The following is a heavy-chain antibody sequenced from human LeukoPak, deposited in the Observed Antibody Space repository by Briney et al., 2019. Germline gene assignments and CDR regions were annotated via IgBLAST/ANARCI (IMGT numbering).Heavy chain of an antibody. J-gene: IGHJ2*01. D-gene: IGHD4-23*01. CDR3: ARSKPATVVTRDYWYFDL. CDR1: GGSISSHY. Sequence: PSETLSLTCTVSGGSISSHYWSWIRQPPGKGLEWIGYIYYSGSTNYNPSLKSRVTISVDTSKNQFSLKLSSVTAADTAVYYCARSKPATVVTRDYWYFDLWGRGTLVTVSS. V-gene: IGHV4-59*11. CDR2: IYYSGST.